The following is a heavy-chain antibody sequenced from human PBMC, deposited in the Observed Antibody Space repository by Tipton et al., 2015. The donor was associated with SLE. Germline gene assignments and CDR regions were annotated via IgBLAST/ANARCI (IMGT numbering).Heavy chain of an antibody. Sequence: TLSLTCTVSGGSISSYYWSWIRQPAGGGLEWIGRIYTNENTNYNPPLTSRVTMSVATSKNHFSLKLISVTAADTAVYYCAREFLNPVTTVHYYFDLWGRGTLVTVSS. J-gene: IGHJ2*01. V-gene: IGHV4-4*07. CDR2: IYTNENT. CDR3: AREFLNPVTTVHYYFDL. D-gene: IGHD4-11*01. CDR1: GGSISSYY.